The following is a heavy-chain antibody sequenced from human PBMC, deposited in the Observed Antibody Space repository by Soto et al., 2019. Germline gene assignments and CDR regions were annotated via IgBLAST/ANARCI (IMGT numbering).Heavy chain of an antibody. CDR1: GGSVSGGVYY. V-gene: IGHV4-31*03. CDR3: ARSSVAGAGYFQH. Sequence: SETLSLTCTVSGGSVSGGVYYWNWIRQHPENGLEWIGYIYYSGSTYYNPSLRSRVTISADTSKNQFSLKLSSVTVADTAVYYCARSSVAGAGYFQHWGQGTQVTVSS. J-gene: IGHJ1*01. CDR2: IYYSGST. D-gene: IGHD6-19*01.